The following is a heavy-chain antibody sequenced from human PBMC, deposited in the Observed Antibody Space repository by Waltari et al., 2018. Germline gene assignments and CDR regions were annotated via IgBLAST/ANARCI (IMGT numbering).Heavy chain of an antibody. J-gene: IGHJ4*02. D-gene: IGHD2-2*01. CDR1: GFTFSSYA. Sequence: EVQLLESGGGLVQPGGSLRLSCAASGFTFSSYAMSWVRQAPGKGLEQVSFISHSGGTTYYADSVKGRFTISRDNSKNTLYVQMNSLRAEDTAVYYCAKHLGDCSSISCSSLDYWGQGTLVTVSS. CDR2: ISHSGGTT. CDR3: AKHLGDCSSISCSSLDY. V-gene: IGHV3-23*01.